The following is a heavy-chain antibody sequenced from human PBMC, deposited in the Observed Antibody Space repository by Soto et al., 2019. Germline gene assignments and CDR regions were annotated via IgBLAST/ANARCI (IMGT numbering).Heavy chain of an antibody. V-gene: IGHV1-24*01. CDR3: ATVERSGSGFIP. D-gene: IGHD3-10*01. J-gene: IGHJ4*02. Sequence: ASVKVSCKVSGYTLTELSMHWVRQAPGKGLEWMGGFDPEDGETIYAQKFQGRVTMTGDTSTDTAYMELSSLRSEETAVYYCATVERSGSGFIPWGQGTLVTVSS. CDR2: FDPEDGET. CDR1: GYTLTELS.